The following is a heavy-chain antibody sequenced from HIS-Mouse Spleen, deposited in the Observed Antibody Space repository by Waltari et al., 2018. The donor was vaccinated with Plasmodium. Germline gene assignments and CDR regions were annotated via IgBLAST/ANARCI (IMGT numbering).Heavy chain of an antibody. CDR3: ASSWYWYFDL. J-gene: IGHJ2*01. CDR1: GFTFSSYW. CDR2: KKQEGSEK. V-gene: IGHV3-7*02. D-gene: IGHD6-13*01. Sequence: EVQLVESGGGLVQPGGSLRLSCAASGFTFSSYWMSWVRQAPGKGWEVVDNKKQEGSEKYYVDSVKCRFTISRDNAKNSLYLQMNSLRAEDTSVYYCASSWYWYFDLWGRGTLVTVSS.